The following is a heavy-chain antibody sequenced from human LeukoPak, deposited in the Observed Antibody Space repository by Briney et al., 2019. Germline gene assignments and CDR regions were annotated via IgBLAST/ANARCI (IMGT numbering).Heavy chain of an antibody. Sequence: ASVKVSCKASGYTFTGYYMHWVRQAPGQGLEWMGWINPNSGGTNYAQKFQGRVTMTRDTSISTAYMELSRLRSDDTAVYYCARDQSSRWTHYYYMDVWGKGTTVTVSS. CDR1: GYTFTGYY. J-gene: IGHJ6*03. V-gene: IGHV1-2*02. CDR2: INPNSGGT. CDR3: ARDQSSRWTHYYYMDV. D-gene: IGHD6-13*01.